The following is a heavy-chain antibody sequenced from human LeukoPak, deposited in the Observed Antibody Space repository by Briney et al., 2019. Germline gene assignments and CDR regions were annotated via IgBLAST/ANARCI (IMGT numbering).Heavy chain of an antibody. J-gene: IGHJ4*02. D-gene: IGHD3-22*01. CDR1: GFTFSSYG. V-gene: IGHV3-30*02. CDR2: IRYDGSNK. CDR3: ARSYDSSGYYYPEFDY. Sequence: PGGSLRLSCAASGFTFSSYGMHWVRQAPGKGLEWVAFIRYDGSNKYYADSVKGRFTISRDNSKNTLYLQMNSLRAEDTAVYYCARSYDSSGYYYPEFDYWGQGTLVTVSS.